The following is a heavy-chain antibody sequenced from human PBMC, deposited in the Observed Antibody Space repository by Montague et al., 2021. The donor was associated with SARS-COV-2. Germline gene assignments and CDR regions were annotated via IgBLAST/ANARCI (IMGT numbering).Heavy chain of an antibody. CDR1: GGSISSSNYY. V-gene: IGHV4-39*02. CDR2: IYYGGST. J-gene: IGHJ4*02. CDR3: ARLLLELPGDY. D-gene: IGHD1-7*01. Sequence: SETLSLTCSVSGGSISSSNYYWGWIRQPPGKGLEWIGSIYYGGSTYYNPSLKSRFTIPVDSSKNHFSLNLTSVTAADTAVYYCARLLLELPGDYWGQGTPVTVSS.